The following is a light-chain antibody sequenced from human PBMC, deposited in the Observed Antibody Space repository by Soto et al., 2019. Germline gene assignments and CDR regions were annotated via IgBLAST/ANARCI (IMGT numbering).Light chain of an antibody. J-gene: IGKJ1*01. CDR3: MQGTHWPWT. V-gene: IGKV2-30*01. CDR2: KVS. CDR1: QSPLYSDGNTY. Sequence: DVVMTQSPLSLPVTLGQPASISCRSSQSPLYSDGNTYLSWYQQRPGQSPRRLIYKVSNRDSGVPDRFSGSGSGTDFPIKISRVEAEDVGVYYCMQGTHWPWTFGEGTKVEIK.